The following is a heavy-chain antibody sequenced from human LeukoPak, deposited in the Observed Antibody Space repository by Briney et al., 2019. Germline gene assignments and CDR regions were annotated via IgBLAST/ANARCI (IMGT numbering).Heavy chain of an antibody. D-gene: IGHD6-13*01. Sequence: GGSLRLSCAASGFTVDDYCMSWVRHAPGKGLEWVSGINWNGGSTGYADSVKGRFTISRDNAKNSLYLQMNSLRAEDTALYYCARGTLKAAATDFDYWGQGTLVTVSS. CDR1: GFTVDDYC. J-gene: IGHJ4*02. CDR2: INWNGGST. V-gene: IGHV3-20*04. CDR3: ARGTLKAAATDFDY.